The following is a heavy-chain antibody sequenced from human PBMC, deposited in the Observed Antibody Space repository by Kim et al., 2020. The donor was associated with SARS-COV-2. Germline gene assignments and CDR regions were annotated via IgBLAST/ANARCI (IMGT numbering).Heavy chain of an antibody. Sequence: ASVKVSCKASGYTFTGYYMHWVRQAPGQGLEWMGWINPNSGGTNYAQKFQGRVTMTRDTSISTAYMELSRLRSDDTAVYYCARRGYDFWSGYYLGGIDYWGQGTLVTVSS. D-gene: IGHD3-3*01. J-gene: IGHJ4*02. CDR1: GYTFTGYY. CDR3: ARRGYDFWSGYYLGGIDY. V-gene: IGHV1-2*02. CDR2: INPNSGGT.